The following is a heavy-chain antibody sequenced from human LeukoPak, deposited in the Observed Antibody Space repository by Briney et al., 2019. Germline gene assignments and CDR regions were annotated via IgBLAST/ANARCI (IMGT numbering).Heavy chain of an antibody. CDR1: GFTFSDYY. V-gene: IGHV3-11*04. D-gene: IGHD6-13*01. CDR2: ISSSGSTI. CDR3: ASAEYADSSPFDY. Sequence: GSLRLSCAASGFTFSDYYMSWIRQAPGKGLEWVSYISSSGSTIYYADSVKGRFTISRDNAKNSLYLQMNSLRAEDTAVYYCASAEYADSSPFDYWGQGTLVTVSS. J-gene: IGHJ4*02.